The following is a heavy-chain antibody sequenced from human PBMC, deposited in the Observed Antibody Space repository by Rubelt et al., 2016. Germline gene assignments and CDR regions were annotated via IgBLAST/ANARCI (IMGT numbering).Heavy chain of an antibody. D-gene: IGHD3-3*01. V-gene: IGHV4-34*01. J-gene: IGHJ4*02. CDR1: GGSFSGYY. CDR2: INPSGST. CDR3: ARGSGADGVVIEAGY. Sequence: QVQLRQWGAGLLKLSETLSVTCAVYGGSFSGYYWSWIRQPPGKGLEWIGEINPSGSTNYNPSLKSRVTISVDTSKNQFSPRLSSVNAADTAVYHCARGSGADGVVIEAGYWGQGTPVTVSS.